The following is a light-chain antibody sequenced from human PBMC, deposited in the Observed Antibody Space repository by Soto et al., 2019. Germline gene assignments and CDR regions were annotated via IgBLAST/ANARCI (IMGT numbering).Light chain of an antibody. V-gene: IGLV2-14*03. CDR2: DVD. CDR1: SSDIGGYNH. Sequence: QSALTQPTSVSGSPGQSITISCTGVSSDIGGYNHVSWYQQHPGKVPRLIIYDVDNRPLGVSNRFSGSQSGNTASLSISGLQAEDEAEYYCCAYTARTTLSWVFGGGTQLTVL. CDR3: CAYTARTTLSWV. J-gene: IGLJ3*02.